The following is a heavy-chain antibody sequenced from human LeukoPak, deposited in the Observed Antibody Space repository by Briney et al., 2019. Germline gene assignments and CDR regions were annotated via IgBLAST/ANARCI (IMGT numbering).Heavy chain of an antibody. D-gene: IGHD3-22*01. Sequence: SVKVSCKASGGTFSSQAISWVRQAPGQGLEWMGRIIPILGIANYAQKFQGRVTITADKSTSTAYMELSSLRSEDTAVYYCATDRGYYYDSSGPGAFDIWGQGTMVTVSS. V-gene: IGHV1-69*04. J-gene: IGHJ3*02. CDR3: ATDRGYYYDSSGPGAFDI. CDR2: IIPILGIA. CDR1: GGTFSSQA.